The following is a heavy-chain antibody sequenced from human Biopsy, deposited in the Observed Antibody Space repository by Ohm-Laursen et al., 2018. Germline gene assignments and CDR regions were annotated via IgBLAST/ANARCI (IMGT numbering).Heavy chain of an antibody. CDR3: AADINVWNVNY. Sequence: ATVKISCKVSGYAVTEFSMHWVRQAPGKGLEWMGGFAPENGKTIYAQKFQGRVTMTEDTSTDTAYMELSSLRSEDTAVYYCAADINVWNVNYWGQGTQVTVSS. CDR1: GYAVTEFS. V-gene: IGHV1-24*01. CDR2: FAPENGKT. D-gene: IGHD1-1*01. J-gene: IGHJ4*02.